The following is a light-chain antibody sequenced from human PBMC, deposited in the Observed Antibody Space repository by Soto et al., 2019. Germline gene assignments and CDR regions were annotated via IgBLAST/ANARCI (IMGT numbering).Light chain of an antibody. Sequence: EIVMTQSPSTLSVSPGERATLSCRASQSVSSNLAWYQQKPGQAPRLLIYAASSRAPGVPDRFRGSGSGTDFSLTISRLEPEDFAVYYCQQYGGTPWTFGQGTKVDIK. J-gene: IGKJ1*01. CDR1: QSVSSN. V-gene: IGKV3-20*01. CDR3: QQYGGTPWT. CDR2: AAS.